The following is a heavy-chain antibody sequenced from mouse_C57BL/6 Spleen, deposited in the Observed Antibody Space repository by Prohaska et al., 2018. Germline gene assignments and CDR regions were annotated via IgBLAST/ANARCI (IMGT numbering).Heavy chain of an antibody. CDR1: GYAFSSSC. D-gene: IGHD2-5*01. CDR3: ARGDYSNHYYAMDY. V-gene: IGHV1-82*01. CDR2: IYTGDGDT. J-gene: IGHJ4*01. Sequence: QVQLQQSGPELVKPGASVKISCKASGYAFSSSCMNWVKQRPGQGLEWIGRIYTGDGDTNYTGKFKVKATLTAGKSSSTAYMQLSSLTSEDSAVYFCARGDYSNHYYAMDYWGQGTSVTVSS.